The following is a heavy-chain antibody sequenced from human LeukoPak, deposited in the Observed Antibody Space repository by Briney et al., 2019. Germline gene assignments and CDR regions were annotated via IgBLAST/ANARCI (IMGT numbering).Heavy chain of an antibody. CDR3: AKDVWWSVS. Sequence: PGGSQRLSCVASGFTFSNHAMTWVRQAPGKGLEWVSAISADAVDTFYAPSVKGRFTISRDNSKNTTYLQINSLRAEDTAIYYCAKDVWWSVSWGQGTLVTVSS. D-gene: IGHD2-8*02. CDR1: GFTFSNHA. V-gene: IGHV3-23*01. CDR2: ISADAVDT. J-gene: IGHJ5*02.